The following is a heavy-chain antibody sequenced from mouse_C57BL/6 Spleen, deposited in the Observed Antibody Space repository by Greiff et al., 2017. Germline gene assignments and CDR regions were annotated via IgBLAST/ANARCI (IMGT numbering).Heavy chain of an antibody. Sequence: EVNVVESGGGLVQPGGSLKLSCAASGFTFSDYYMYWVRQTPEKRLEWVAYISNGGGSTYYPDTVKGRFTISRDNAKNTLYLQMSRLKSEDTAMYYCARRDYYGSSTDYYAMDYWGQGTSGTVSS. CDR2: ISNGGGST. D-gene: IGHD1-1*01. CDR1: GFTFSDYY. CDR3: ARRDYYGSSTDYYAMDY. J-gene: IGHJ4*01. V-gene: IGHV5-12*01.